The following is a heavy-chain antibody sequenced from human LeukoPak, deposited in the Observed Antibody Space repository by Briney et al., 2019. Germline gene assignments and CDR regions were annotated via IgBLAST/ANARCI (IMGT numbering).Heavy chain of an antibody. CDR1: GFTFSSYS. CDR3: VRDLTSANWFDP. V-gene: IGHV3-21*01. J-gene: IGHJ5*02. Sequence: GGSLRLSCAASGFTFSSYSMNWVRQAPGKGLEWVSSISGRSSSIFYADSVKGRFTISRDNAKNSLYLQMNSLRAEDTAVYYCVRDLTSANWFDPWGQGTLVTVSS. CDR2: ISGRSSSI.